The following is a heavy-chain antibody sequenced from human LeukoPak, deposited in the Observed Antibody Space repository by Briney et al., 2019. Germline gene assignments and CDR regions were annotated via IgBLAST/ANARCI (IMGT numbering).Heavy chain of an antibody. Sequence: GASVKVSCKASGYTFTSYGISWVRQAPGQGLEWMGWISAYNGNTNYAQKLQGRVTMTTDTSTSTAYMELRSLRSDDTAVYYCARGNYDILTGPRRTDAFDIWGQGTMVTVSS. J-gene: IGHJ3*02. D-gene: IGHD3-9*01. CDR1: GYTFTSYG. V-gene: IGHV1-18*01. CDR2: ISAYNGNT. CDR3: ARGNYDILTGPRRTDAFDI.